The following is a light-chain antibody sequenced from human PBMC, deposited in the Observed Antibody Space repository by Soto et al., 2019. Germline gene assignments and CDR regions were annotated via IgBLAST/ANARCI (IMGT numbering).Light chain of an antibody. Sequence: QSVLTQPRSVSGSPGQSVTISCTGTSSDVGGYNYVSWYQQHPGKAPKLMIYDVSKRPSGVPDRFSGSKSGNTASLTISGLQAEDEADYYCSSYTSGTTRYVFGTGTKVTVL. J-gene: IGLJ1*01. CDR3: SSYTSGTTRYV. CDR1: SSDVGGYNY. CDR2: DVS. V-gene: IGLV2-11*01.